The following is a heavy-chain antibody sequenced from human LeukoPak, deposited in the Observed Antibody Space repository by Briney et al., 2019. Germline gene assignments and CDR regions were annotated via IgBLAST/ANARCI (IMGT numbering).Heavy chain of an antibody. Sequence: GRSLRLSCAASGFTFSSYGMHWVRQAPGKGLEWVAVISYDGSNKYYADSVKGRFTISRDNSKNTLYLQMNSLRAEDTAVYYCAKDLDYDSSGYYTGPDFDPWGQGTLVTVSS. CDR3: AKDLDYDSSGYYTGPDFDP. V-gene: IGHV3-30*18. D-gene: IGHD3-22*01. CDR1: GFTFSSYG. CDR2: ISYDGSNK. J-gene: IGHJ5*02.